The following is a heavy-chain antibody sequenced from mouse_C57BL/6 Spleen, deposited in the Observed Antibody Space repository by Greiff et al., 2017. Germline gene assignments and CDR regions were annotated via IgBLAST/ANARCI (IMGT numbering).Heavy chain of an antibody. CDR3: AREVPTEPYWYFDV. V-gene: IGHV1-67*01. D-gene: IGHD1-1*01. CDR1: GYTFTDYA. Sequence: QVQLKESGPELVRPGVSVKISCKGSGYTFTDYAMHWVKQSHAKSLAWIGVISTYYGDASYNQKFKDQATMTVDKSSSTAYMELARRTSEDSAVYYCAREVPTEPYWYFDVGGTGTTVTVSS. CDR2: ISTYYGDA. J-gene: IGHJ1*03.